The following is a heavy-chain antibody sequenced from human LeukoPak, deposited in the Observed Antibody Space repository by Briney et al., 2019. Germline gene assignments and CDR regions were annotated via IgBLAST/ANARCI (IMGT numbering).Heavy chain of an antibody. CDR3: ARDGSGYDYGFDY. D-gene: IGHD5-12*01. J-gene: IGHJ4*02. V-gene: IGHV4-59*01. CDR1: GGSISSYY. Sequence: SETLSLTCTVSGGSISSYYWSWIRQPPGKGLEWIGYIYYSGSTNYNPSLKSRVTISVDTSKNQFSLKLSSVTAADTAVYYCARDGSGYDYGFDYWGQRTLVTVSS. CDR2: IYYSGST.